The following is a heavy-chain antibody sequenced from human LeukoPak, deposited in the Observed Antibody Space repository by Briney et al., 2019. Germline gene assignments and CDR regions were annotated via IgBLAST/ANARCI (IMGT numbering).Heavy chain of an antibody. D-gene: IGHD3-3*01. J-gene: IGHJ6*03. CDR3: ARDVWSGYLFNYYYYYMDV. Sequence: PSETLSLTCTVSGGSISSYYWSWIRQTPGKGLEWIGYIYYSGSTNYNPSLKSRVTISVDTSKNQFSLKLSSVTAADTAVYYCARDVWSGYLFNYYYYYMDVWGKGTTVTVSS. CDR2: IYYSGST. V-gene: IGHV4-59*01. CDR1: GGSISSYY.